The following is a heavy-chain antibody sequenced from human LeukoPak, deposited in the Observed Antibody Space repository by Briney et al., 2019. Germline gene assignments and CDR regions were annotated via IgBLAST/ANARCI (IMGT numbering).Heavy chain of an antibody. V-gene: IGHV1-2*02. CDR1: GYTFIAYN. J-gene: IGHJ6*02. CDR2: INPNSADT. CDR3: ARDNYDILTGYANYYAMDV. Sequence: GASVKVSCKASGYTFIAYNMHWVRQAPGQGLEWMGWINPNSADTNYAQKFQGRVTMTRDTSISTAYMELSRLRSGDTAVYYCARDNYDILTGYANYYAMDVWGQGTTVTVSS. D-gene: IGHD3-9*01.